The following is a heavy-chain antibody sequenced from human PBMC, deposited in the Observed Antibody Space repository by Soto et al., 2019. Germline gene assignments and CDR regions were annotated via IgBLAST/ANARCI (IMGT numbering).Heavy chain of an antibody. CDR1: GGSINTFY. Sequence: XGTLCLTCTVSGGSINTFYWSWVRQPSGKGLEWIGRIFSSGSTSFNPSLESRVAMSVDTSKNHFSLNLSSVTAADMAVYYCAREGSYSAYNFAHGIQLWSFDFWGQGALVTVSS. CDR3: AREGSYSAYNFAHGIQLWSFDF. J-gene: IGHJ4*02. V-gene: IGHV4-4*07. D-gene: IGHD5-12*01. CDR2: IFSSGST.